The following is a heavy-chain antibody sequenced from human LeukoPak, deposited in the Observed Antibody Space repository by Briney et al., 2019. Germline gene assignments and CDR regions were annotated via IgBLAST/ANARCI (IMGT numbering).Heavy chain of an antibody. V-gene: IGHV3-20*04. CDR2: INWNGGST. CDR3: ANPSGTTTGFDY. CDR1: RFTFDDYA. D-gene: IGHD1-7*01. J-gene: IGHJ4*02. Sequence: PGGSLRLSCAASRFTFDDYAMSWVRQAPGKGLEWVSGINWNGGSTGYADSVKGRFTISRDNAKNSLYLQMNSLRAEDTAVYYCANPSGTTTGFDYWGQGTLVTVSS.